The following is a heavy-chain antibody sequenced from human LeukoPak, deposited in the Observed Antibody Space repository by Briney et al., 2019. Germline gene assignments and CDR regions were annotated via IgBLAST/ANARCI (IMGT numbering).Heavy chain of an antibody. CDR1: GYSFTSYW. CDR2: IYPGDSDT. V-gene: IGHV5-51*01. D-gene: IGHD3-3*01. J-gene: IGHJ3*02. CDR3: ARTDDFWSLPNAFDI. Sequence: GESLKISCKGSGYSFTSYWIGWVRQMPGKGLEWMGIIYPGDSDTRYSPSFQGQVTISADKSISTAYLQWSSLKASDTAMYYCARTDDFWSLPNAFDIWGQGTMVTVSS.